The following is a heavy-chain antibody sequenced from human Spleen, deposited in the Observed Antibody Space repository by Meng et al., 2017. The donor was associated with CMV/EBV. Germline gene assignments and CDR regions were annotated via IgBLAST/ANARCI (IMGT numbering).Heavy chain of an antibody. Sequence: SETLSLTCGVSGGSISSGNYYWGWIRQPPGKGLEWIASIYSSGGTYYNPSLNSRVTISVDTSKNQFSLKLSSVTAADTAVYYCARLLTTIFGVATYFDYWGQGTLVTVSS. V-gene: IGHV4-39*07. CDR3: ARLLTTIFGVATYFDY. CDR2: IYSSGGT. D-gene: IGHD3-3*01. J-gene: IGHJ4*02. CDR1: GGSISSGNYY.